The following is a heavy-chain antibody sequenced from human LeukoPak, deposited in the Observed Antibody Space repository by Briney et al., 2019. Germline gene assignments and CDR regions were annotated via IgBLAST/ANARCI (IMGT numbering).Heavy chain of an antibody. CDR2: IRYDGSNK. J-gene: IGHJ4*02. D-gene: IGHD2-2*01. Sequence: PGGSLRLSCAASGFTFSSYGMHWVRQAPGKGLEWVAFIRYDGSNKYYADSVEGRFTISRDNSKNTLYLQMNSLRAEDTAVYYCAKGMRPIVVVPAAMRPDYWGQGTLVTVSS. V-gene: IGHV3-30*02. CDR3: AKGMRPIVVVPAAMRPDY. CDR1: GFTFSSYG.